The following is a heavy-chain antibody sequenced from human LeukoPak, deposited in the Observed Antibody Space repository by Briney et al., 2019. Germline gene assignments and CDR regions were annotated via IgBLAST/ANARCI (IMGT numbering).Heavy chain of an antibody. V-gene: IGHV2-5*01. CDR2: IYWNDDI. CDR3: AHRGDGDYEGIFDH. J-gene: IGHJ4*02. D-gene: IGHD4-17*01. CDR1: GFSLSANGMG. Sequence: ESGPTLVKPTQTLTLTCTFSGFSLSANGMGVGCIRQPPGRALEWLALIYWNDDIRYGPSLTSRLTITKATSKNQVVLTMTNMDPVDTATYYCAHRGDGDYEGIFDHWGQGTLVTVSS.